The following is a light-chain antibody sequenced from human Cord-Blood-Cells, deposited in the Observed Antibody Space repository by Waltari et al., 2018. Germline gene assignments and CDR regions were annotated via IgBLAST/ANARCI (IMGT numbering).Light chain of an antibody. CDR1: SSDVGGYNY. J-gene: IGLJ3*02. Sequence: QSALTQPRSVSGSPGQSVTISCTGTSSDVGGYNYASWYQQHPGKAPNPMIYDVSKRPSGVPDRFSGSKSGNTASLTISGLQAEDEADYYCCSYAGSYTYWVFGGGTKLTVL. CDR3: CSYAGSYTYWV. CDR2: DVS. V-gene: IGLV2-11*01.